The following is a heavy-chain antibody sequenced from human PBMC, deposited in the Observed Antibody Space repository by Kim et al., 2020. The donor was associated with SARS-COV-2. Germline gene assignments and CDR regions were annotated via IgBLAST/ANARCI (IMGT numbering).Heavy chain of an antibody. Sequence: IGYADSVKGRFTISRDNAKNSLYLQMNSLRAEDTALYYCAKEGSSGYFDLWGRGTLVTVSS. CDR3: AKEGSSGYFDL. CDR2: I. D-gene: IGHD6-13*01. V-gene: IGHV3-9*01. J-gene: IGHJ2*01.